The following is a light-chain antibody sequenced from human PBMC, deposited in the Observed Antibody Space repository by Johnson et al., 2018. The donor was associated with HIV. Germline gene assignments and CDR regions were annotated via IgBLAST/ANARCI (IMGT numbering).Light chain of an antibody. Sequence: HSVLTQPPSVSAAPGQKVTISCSGSSSNIGNNYVSWYQQLPGTAPKLLIYDTYKRPSGIPDRFSGSKSGTSATLGITGLQTGDEADYYCGTWDSRLSAYVFGAGTKVTFL. CDR3: GTWDSRLSAYV. J-gene: IGLJ1*01. V-gene: IGLV1-51*01. CDR1: SSNIGNNY. CDR2: DTY.